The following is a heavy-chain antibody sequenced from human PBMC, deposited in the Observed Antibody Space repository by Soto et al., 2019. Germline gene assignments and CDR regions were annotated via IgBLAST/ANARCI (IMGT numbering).Heavy chain of an antibody. J-gene: IGHJ5*02. V-gene: IGHV4-59*01. Sequence: SETLSLTCTVSGDSIRSYFWSWIRQPPGKGLEWIGYIPYSGGPTYNPSLKSRVTISIDTSKKQFSLKMTSVTAAATAVYYCASSKMGLISVLETWGQGTLVTVSS. CDR3: ASSKMGLISVLET. D-gene: IGHD2-8*01. CDR2: IPYSGGP. CDR1: GDSIRSYF.